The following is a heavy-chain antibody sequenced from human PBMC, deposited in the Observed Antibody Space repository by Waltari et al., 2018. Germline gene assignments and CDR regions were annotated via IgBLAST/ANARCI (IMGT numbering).Heavy chain of an antibody. J-gene: IGHJ4*02. CDR3: ARDLRRYSSSWSGDY. V-gene: IGHV3-33*08. D-gene: IGHD6-13*01. CDR1: GFTFSSYG. CDR2: IWYDGSNK. Sequence: QVQLVESGGGVVQPGRSLRLSCAASGFTFSSYGMHWVRQAPGKGLEWVAVIWYDGSNKYYADSVKGRFTISRDNSKNTLYLQMNSLRAEDTAVYYCARDLRRYSSSWSGDYWGQGTLVTVSS.